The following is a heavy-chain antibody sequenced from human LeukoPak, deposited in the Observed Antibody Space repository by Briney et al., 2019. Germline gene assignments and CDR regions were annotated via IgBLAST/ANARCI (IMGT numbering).Heavy chain of an antibody. Sequence: GGSLRLSCAASGFTFSRNAMSWVRQAPGKGLEWVSSLSGSGGDTYYADSVKGRLTISRDNSKNTVYLQMNSLRAEDTAVYYCAKDPYGTRYFHYWGQGTLVTVSS. CDR2: LSGSGGDT. V-gene: IGHV3-23*01. CDR3: AKDPYGTRYFHY. D-gene: IGHD2-2*01. J-gene: IGHJ4*02. CDR1: GFTFSRNA.